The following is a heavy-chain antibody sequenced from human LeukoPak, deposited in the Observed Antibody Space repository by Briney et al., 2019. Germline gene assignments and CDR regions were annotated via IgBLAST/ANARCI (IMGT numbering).Heavy chain of an antibody. J-gene: IGHJ4*02. CDR2: IYPGDSDT. V-gene: IGHV5-51*01. CDR3: ARHVSGHGDF. Sequence: GESLKISCKGSGYNFANYWIGWVRQMPRKGLEWMGIIYPGDSDTRYSPSFQGQVSISADKSIETAYLQWSSLRASDTAMYYCARHVSGHGDFWGQGTLVTVSS. D-gene: IGHD5-12*01. CDR1: GYNFANYW.